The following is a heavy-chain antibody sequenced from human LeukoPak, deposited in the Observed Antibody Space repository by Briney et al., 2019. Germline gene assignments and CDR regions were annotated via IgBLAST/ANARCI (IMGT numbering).Heavy chain of an antibody. D-gene: IGHD2-15*01. CDR2: INHSGST. CDR1: GETFNGFY. Sequence: SETLSLTCAVYGETFNGFYWSWIRQPPGRGLEWIGEINHSGSTNYNPSLKSQVTISADTSKNQFSLKLSSVTAADTAVYYCAREDCSGGSCSHFDYWGQGTLVTVSS. J-gene: IGHJ4*02. CDR3: AREDCSGGSCSHFDY. V-gene: IGHV4-34*01.